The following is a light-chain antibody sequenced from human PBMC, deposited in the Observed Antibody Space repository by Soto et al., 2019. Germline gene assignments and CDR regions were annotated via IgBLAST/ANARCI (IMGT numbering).Light chain of an antibody. CDR1: QSVSRY. J-gene: IGKJ2*01. V-gene: IGKV3-11*01. CDR2: DAS. CDR3: QQRSNWPPGYT. Sequence: EIVLTQSPATLSLSPGEGATLSCRASQSVSRYLAWYQQKPGQPPRLLIYDASSRAIGTPARFIGSGSGTDFTLTISSLELEDFAVYYCQQRSNWPPGYTFGQGTKLEIK.